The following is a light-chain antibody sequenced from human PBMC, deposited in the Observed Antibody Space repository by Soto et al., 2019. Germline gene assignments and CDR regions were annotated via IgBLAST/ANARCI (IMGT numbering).Light chain of an antibody. CDR1: SSNIGSNT. J-gene: IGLJ1*01. CDR2: SNN. CDR3: VSFAGGTYV. Sequence: QSVLTQPPSASGTPGQRVTISCSGSSSNIGSNTVNWYQQLPGTAPKLLIYSNNQRPSGVPDRFFGSKSGNTASLTVSGLQAEDEADYYCVSFAGGTYVFGTGTKVTVL. V-gene: IGLV1-44*01.